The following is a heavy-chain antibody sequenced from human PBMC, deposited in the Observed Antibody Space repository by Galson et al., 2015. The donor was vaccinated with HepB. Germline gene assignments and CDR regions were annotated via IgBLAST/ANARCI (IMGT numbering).Heavy chain of an antibody. V-gene: IGHV3-33*03. CDR2: IWYDGSNI. D-gene: IGHD4-23*01. Sequence: SLRLSCAASGFIFRSFGMHWVRQAPGKGLEWVAVIWYDGSNIYYADSVKGRFTITNDTSKNTLYLQMNSLRAEDTAEYYCAKEALPDYGGITGFESWGQGTLVAVSS. J-gene: IGHJ4*02. CDR3: AKEALPDYGGITGFES. CDR1: GFIFRSFG.